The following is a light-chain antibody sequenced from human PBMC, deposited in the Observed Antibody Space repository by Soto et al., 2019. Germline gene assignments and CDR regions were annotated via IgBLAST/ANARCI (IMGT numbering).Light chain of an antibody. J-gene: IGKJ1*01. V-gene: IGKV3-11*01. Sequence: EIVLTQSPATLSLSPGERATLSCRASQSVDTYLAWYQQKSGRAPRLLIYGASSRATGIPDRFSGSGSGTEITLTISSLQPDDFATYYCQHYSTVWAFGQGTKVDIK. CDR2: GAS. CDR3: QHYSTVWA. CDR1: QSVDTY.